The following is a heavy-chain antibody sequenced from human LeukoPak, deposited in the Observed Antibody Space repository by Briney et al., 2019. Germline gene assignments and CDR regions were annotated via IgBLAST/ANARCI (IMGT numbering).Heavy chain of an antibody. CDR1: GYTFTGYN. V-gene: IGHV1-2*02. J-gene: IGHJ4*02. CDR2: INPDSGDT. Sequence: GASVKVSCKASGYTFTGYNIHWVRQAPGQGLEWMGWINPDSGDTLYGQNFQGRVTLTRDTSITTAYMDLSSLRSDDTAVYYCMRDVYNWNDDYWGQGTPVTVSS. CDR3: MRDVYNWNDDY. D-gene: IGHD1-1*01.